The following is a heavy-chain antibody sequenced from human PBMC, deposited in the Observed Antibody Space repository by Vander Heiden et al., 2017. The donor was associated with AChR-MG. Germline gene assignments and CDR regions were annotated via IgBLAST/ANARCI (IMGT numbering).Heavy chain of an antibody. J-gene: IGHJ4*02. V-gene: IGHV1-2*06. CDR1: GYSFTGYY. D-gene: IGHD2-8*02. CDR3: ARGCPGISSL. CDR2: INPTSGGT. Sequence: QVQLVQSGAEVKKPGASVKVSCKASGYSFTGYYLHSVRHAPGQGLEWMGRINPTSGGTNYAQMFQCRVNMTRDTSISTAYMELSRLRSDYTAVYYCARGCPGISSLWGQGTLVTVSS.